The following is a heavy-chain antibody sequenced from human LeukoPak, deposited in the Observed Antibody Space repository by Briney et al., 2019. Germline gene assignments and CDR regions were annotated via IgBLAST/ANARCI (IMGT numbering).Heavy chain of an antibody. J-gene: IGHJ6*03. CDR3: ARGYCSGGSCTINYYMDV. CDR2: ISAYNGNT. V-gene: IGHV1-18*01. CDR1: GYTFTSYG. Sequence: ASVKVSCKASGYTFTSYGISWVRQAPGQGLEWMGWISAYNGNTNYAQKLQGRVTMTTDTSTSTAYMELRSLRSDDTAVCYCARGYCSGGSCTINYYMDVWGKGTTVTISS. D-gene: IGHD2-15*01.